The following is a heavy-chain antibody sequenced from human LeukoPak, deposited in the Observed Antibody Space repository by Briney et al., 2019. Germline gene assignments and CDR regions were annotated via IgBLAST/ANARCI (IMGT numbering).Heavy chain of an antibody. CDR3: ARDAEQQLVRYYFDY. CDR2: INAGNGNT. V-gene: IGHV1-3*01. J-gene: IGHJ4*02. D-gene: IGHD6-13*01. CDR1: GYTFTSYA. Sequence: ASVKVSCKTSGYTFTSYAMHWVRQAPGQRLEWMGWINAGNGNTKYSQKFQGRVTITRDTSASTAYMELSSLRSEDTAVYYCARDAEQQLVRYYFDYWGQGTLVTVSS.